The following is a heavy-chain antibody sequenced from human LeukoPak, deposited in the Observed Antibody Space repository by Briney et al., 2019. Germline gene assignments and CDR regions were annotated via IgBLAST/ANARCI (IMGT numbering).Heavy chain of an antibody. Sequence: SETLSLTCTVSGGSISSYYWSWIRQPAGKGLEWIGRIYTSGSTNYNPSLKSRVTMSVDTSKDQFSLKLSSVTAADTAVYYCARALGIAAAGHYYYYYGMDVWGQGTTVTVPS. V-gene: IGHV4-4*07. CDR2: IYTSGST. D-gene: IGHD6-13*01. CDR1: GGSISSYY. CDR3: ARALGIAAAGHYYYYYGMDV. J-gene: IGHJ6*02.